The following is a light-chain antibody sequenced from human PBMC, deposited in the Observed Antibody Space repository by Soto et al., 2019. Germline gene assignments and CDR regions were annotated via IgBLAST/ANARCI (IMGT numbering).Light chain of an antibody. CDR2: EGS. J-gene: IGLJ1*01. V-gene: IGLV2-23*01. Sequence: QYALTQPAAVSGSPGQSITISCTGTSSDVGSYNLVSWYQQHPGKAPKLMIYEGSKRPSGVSNRFSGSKSGNTASLTISGLQAEDEADYYCCSYAGSSTYVFGTGTKVTV. CDR3: CSYAGSSTYV. CDR1: SSDVGSYNL.